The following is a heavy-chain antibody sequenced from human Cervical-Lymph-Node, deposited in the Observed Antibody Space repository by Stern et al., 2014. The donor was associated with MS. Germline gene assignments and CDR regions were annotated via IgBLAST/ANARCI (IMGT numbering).Heavy chain of an antibody. CDR3: ASSATFRRPYHDY. Sequence: EVQLVESGGGLVKPGGSLRLSCVASSTFPFTTYSMNWVRQAPGRGLEWVSSITSTSVYINYADSVKGRFTISRDNAKNSLFLQMRSLRAEDTAVYYCASSATFRRPYHDYWGQGTLVSVSS. D-gene: IGHD2/OR15-2a*01. V-gene: IGHV3-21*01. J-gene: IGHJ4*02. CDR2: ITSTSVYI. CDR1: TFPFTTYS.